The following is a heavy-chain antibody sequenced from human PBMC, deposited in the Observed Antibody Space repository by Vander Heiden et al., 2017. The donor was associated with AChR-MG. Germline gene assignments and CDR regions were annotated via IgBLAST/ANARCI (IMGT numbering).Heavy chain of an antibody. CDR2: ISYDGSNK. CDR1: GFTFSSYG. J-gene: IGHJ4*02. CDR3: AKDYSGSYSPLLDY. Sequence: QVQLVESGGGVVQPGRSLRLSCAASGFTFSSYGMHWVRQAPGKGLEWVAVISYDGSNKYYADSVKGRFTISRDNSKNTLYLQMNSLRAEDTAVYYCAKDYSGSYSPLLDYWGQGTLVTVSS. V-gene: IGHV3-30*18. D-gene: IGHD1-26*01.